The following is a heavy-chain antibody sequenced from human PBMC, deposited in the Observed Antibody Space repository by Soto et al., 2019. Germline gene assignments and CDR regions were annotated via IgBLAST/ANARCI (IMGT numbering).Heavy chain of an antibody. CDR1: GFTFSSYA. D-gene: IGHD1-26*01. V-gene: IGHV3-23*01. CDR2: ISGSGGST. Sequence: GGSLRLSCAASGFTFSSYAMSWVRQAPGKGLEWFSAISGSGGSTYYADSVKGWFTISRYNSKNTLYLQMNSLRAEDTALYYCAKDRGSFAVRYYGMDVWGQGTTVTVSS. CDR3: AKDRGSFAVRYYGMDV. J-gene: IGHJ6*02.